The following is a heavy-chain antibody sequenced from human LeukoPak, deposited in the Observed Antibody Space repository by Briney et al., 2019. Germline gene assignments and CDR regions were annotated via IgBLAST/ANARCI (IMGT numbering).Heavy chain of an antibody. CDR1: GFTFSSFW. J-gene: IGHJ4*02. CDR2: INQDGSEK. CDR3: ARDGHATVAVNFDY. Sequence: GGSLRLSCAASGFTFSSFWMSWVRQAPGKGLEWVANINQDGSEKYYVDFVKGRFTISRDNAKNSLYLQMNSLRAEDTAVYYCARDGHATVAVNFDYWGQGTLVTVSS. D-gene: IGHD6-19*01. V-gene: IGHV3-7*01.